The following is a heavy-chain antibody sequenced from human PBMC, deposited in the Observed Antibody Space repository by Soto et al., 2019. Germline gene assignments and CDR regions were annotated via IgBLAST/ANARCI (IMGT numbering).Heavy chain of an antibody. J-gene: IGHJ4*02. CDR1: GGSISSGGYY. D-gene: IGHD5-18*01. Sequence: QVQLQESGPGLVKPSQTLSLTCTISGGSISSGGYYWSWIRQHPGKGLEWIGNIYYSGSTFYNPSLKSRVTISVDTSKNQFSLKLSSVTAADTAVYYCARKKGYSYGPHYFDYWGQGTLVTVSS. V-gene: IGHV4-31*03. CDR2: IYYSGST. CDR3: ARKKGYSYGPHYFDY.